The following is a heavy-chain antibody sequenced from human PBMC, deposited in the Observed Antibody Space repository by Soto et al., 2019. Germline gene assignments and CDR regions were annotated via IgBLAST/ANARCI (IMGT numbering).Heavy chain of an antibody. CDR3: ARGIDSAKAGY. Sequence: SETLSLTCTVSTGSLTYTSWSWIRQPPGKGLEWIGEISSYEGTNYNPSLKSRVTMSMDTSRNQLSLQLTSMTAADTAVYYCARGIDSAKAGYWDQGALVTVSS. CDR1: TGSLTYTS. CDR2: ISSYEGT. D-gene: IGHD5-18*01. J-gene: IGHJ4*01. V-gene: IGHV4-34*01.